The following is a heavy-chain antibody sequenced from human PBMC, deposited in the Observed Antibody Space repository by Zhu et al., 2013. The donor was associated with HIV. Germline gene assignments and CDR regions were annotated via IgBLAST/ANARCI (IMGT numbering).Heavy chain of an antibody. J-gene: IGHJ6*02. Sequence: QVQLQESGPGLVKPSETLSLTCTVSGGSISSSSYYWGWIRQPPGKGLEWIGSIYYSGSTYYNPSLKSRVTISVDTSKNQFSLKLSSVTAADTAVYYCARELGVLQSGALYYYYYGMDVVGPRDHG. CDR1: GGSISSSSYY. CDR2: IYYSGST. CDR3: ARELGVLQSGALYYYYYGMDV. D-gene: IGHD3-16*01. V-gene: IGHV4-39*07.